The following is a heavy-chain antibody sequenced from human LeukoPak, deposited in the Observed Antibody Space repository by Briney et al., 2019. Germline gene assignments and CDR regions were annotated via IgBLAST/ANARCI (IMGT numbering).Heavy chain of an antibody. J-gene: IGHJ4*02. D-gene: IGHD6-19*01. Sequence: GRSLRLSCAASGFTFDDYAMHWVRQAPGKGLEWVSGISWNSGSIGYADSVKGRFTISRDNSKNTLYLQMNSLRAEDTAVYYCAKKVAVASFLFDYWGQGTLVTVSS. V-gene: IGHV3-9*01. CDR2: ISWNSGSI. CDR3: AKKVAVASFLFDY. CDR1: GFTFDDYA.